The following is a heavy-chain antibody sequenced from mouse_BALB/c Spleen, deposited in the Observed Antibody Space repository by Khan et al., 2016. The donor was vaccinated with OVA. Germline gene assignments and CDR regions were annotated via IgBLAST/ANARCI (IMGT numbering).Heavy chain of an antibody. Sequence: QMQLEESGPELKKPGETVKISCKASGYTFTNYGMNWVKQAPGKGLKWMGWINTYTGEPTYADDFKGRFAFSLETSASTAYLQINNLKDEDTATYFCARPPYFSYVMDYWGRGTSVTVSS. CDR1: GYTFTNYG. D-gene: IGHD2-10*01. V-gene: IGHV9-3-1*01. CDR2: INTYTGEP. CDR3: ARPPYFSYVMDY. J-gene: IGHJ4*01.